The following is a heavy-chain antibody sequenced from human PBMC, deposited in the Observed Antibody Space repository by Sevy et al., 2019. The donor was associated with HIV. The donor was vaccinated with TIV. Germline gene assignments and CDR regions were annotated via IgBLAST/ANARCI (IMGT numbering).Heavy chain of an antibody. V-gene: IGHV4-39*01. CDR1: GGSISSSSYY. J-gene: IGHJ3*02. CDR2: IYYSGST. D-gene: IGHD3-3*01. CDR3: ARRRFLEWLWDAFDI. Sequence: SETLSLTCTVSGGSISSSSYYWGWIRQPPGKGLEWIGSIYYSGSTYYNPSLKSRVTISVDTSKNQFSLKLGSVTAADTAVYYCARRRFLEWLWDAFDIWGQGTMVTVSS.